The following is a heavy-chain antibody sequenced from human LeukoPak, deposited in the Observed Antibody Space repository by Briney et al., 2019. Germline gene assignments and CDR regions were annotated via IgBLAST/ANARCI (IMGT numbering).Heavy chain of an antibody. CDR1: GGTFSSYA. V-gene: IGHV1-69*04. CDR3: ARVGDYYGSGSSYLGDY. Sequence: SVKVSCKASGGTFSSYAISWVRQAPGQGLEWMGRIIPILGIANYAQMFQGRVTITADKSTSTAYMELSSLRSEDTAVYYCARVGDYYGSGSSYLGDYWGQGTLVTVSS. J-gene: IGHJ4*02. D-gene: IGHD3-10*01. CDR2: IIPILGIA.